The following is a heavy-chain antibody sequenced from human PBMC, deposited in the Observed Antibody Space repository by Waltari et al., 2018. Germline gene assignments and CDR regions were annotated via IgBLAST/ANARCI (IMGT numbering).Heavy chain of an antibody. D-gene: IGHD5-12*01. CDR1: GGSISSYY. Sequence: QVQLQESGPGLVKPSETLSLTCTGPGGSISSYYWSWIRQPPGKGLEWIGYIYYSGSTNYNPSLKSRVTISVDTSKNQFSLKLSSVTAADTAVYYCARGFIVATISTGFDPWGQGTLVTVSS. CDR3: ARGFIVATISTGFDP. V-gene: IGHV4-59*01. CDR2: IYYSGST. J-gene: IGHJ5*02.